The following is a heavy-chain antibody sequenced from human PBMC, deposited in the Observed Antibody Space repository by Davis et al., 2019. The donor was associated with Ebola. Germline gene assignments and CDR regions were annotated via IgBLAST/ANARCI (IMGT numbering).Heavy chain of an antibody. J-gene: IGHJ5*02. D-gene: IGHD2-8*01. Sequence: PSETLSLTCTVSGGSISSGGYYWSWIRQPAGKGLEWIGRIYTSGSTNYNPSLKSRVTMSVDTSKNQFSLKLSSVTAADTAVYYCARDLEAGLLNNWFDPWGQGTLVTVSS. CDR2: IYTSGST. CDR3: ARDLEAGLLNNWFDP. V-gene: IGHV4-61*02. CDR1: GGSISSGGYY.